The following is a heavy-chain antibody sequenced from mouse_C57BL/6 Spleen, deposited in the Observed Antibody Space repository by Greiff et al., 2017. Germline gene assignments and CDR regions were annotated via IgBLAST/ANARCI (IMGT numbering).Heavy chain of an antibody. CDR3: ARDYYGSKNFDV. D-gene: IGHD1-1*01. Sequence: EVNVVESGGDLVKPGGSLKLSCAASGFTFSSYGMSWVRQTPDKRLEWVATISSGGSYTYYPDSVKGRFTISRDNAKNTLYLQMSSLKSEDTAMYYCARDYYGSKNFDVWGTGTTVTVSS. CDR1: GFTFSSYG. J-gene: IGHJ1*03. V-gene: IGHV5-6*01. CDR2: ISSGGSYT.